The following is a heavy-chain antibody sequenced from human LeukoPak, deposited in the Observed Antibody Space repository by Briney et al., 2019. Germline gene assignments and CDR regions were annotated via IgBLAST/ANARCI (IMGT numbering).Heavy chain of an antibody. D-gene: IGHD6-19*01. V-gene: IGHV3-30*18. CDR2: ISYDGSNK. CDR3: VKDLPPIAVAGFFDY. J-gene: IGHJ4*02. CDR1: GFTFSSYG. Sequence: GGSLRLSCAASGFTFSSYGMHWVRQAPGKGLEWVAVISYDGSNKYYADSVKGRFTISRDNSKNTLYLQMNSLRAEDTAVYYCVKDLPPIAVAGFFDYWGQGTLVTVSS.